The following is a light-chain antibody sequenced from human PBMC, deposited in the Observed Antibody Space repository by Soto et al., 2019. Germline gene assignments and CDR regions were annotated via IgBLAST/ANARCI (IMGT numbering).Light chain of an antibody. CDR3: CSYSGSYPYV. Sequence: QSALTQPRSVSGSPGQSVTISCTGTSSDVGGYNYVSWYQQHPGNAPKLMIYDVSKRPSGVPDRFSGSKSGNTASLTISGRQAEEEAYYYCCSYSGSYPYVFGTGTKLTVL. V-gene: IGLV2-11*01. J-gene: IGLJ1*01. CDR1: SSDVGGYNY. CDR2: DVS.